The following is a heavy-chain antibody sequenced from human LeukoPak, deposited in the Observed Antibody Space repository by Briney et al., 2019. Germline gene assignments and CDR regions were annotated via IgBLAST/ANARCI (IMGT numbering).Heavy chain of an antibody. CDR1: GGSFSGYY. D-gene: IGHD5-24*01. V-gene: IGHV4-34*01. CDR2: INHSGST. Sequence: PSETLSLTCAVYGGSFSGYYWSWIRQPPGKGLEWIGEINHSGSTNYNPSLKSRVTKSVDTSKNQFSLKLSSVTAADTAVYYCARWLQHEDYFDYWGQGTLVTVSS. J-gene: IGHJ4*02. CDR3: ARWLQHEDYFDY.